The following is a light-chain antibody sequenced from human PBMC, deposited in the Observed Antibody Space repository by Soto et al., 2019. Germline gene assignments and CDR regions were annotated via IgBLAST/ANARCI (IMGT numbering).Light chain of an antibody. V-gene: IGKV1-39*01. CDR2: AAI. CDR3: QETYSTQSN. J-gene: IGKJ2*01. CDR1: QSISTY. Sequence: DIQMTQSPSSLSASVGDRVTITCRASQSISTYLNWYQQIPGKAPKLLIYAAISLQSGVPSRFSGSGSGTDFSLTMSRLQPDDFETYHGQETYSTQSNFGPGTEVDIX.